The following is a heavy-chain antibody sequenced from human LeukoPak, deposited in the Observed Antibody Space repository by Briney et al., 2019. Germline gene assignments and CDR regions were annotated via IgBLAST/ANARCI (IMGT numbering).Heavy chain of an antibody. Sequence: ASVKVSCKASGYTFTSYDINWVRRATGQGLEWMGWMNPNSGNTGYAQKFQGRVTMTRNTSISTAYMELSSLRSEDTAVYYCARDDTSHWLYYFDYWGQGTLATVSS. CDR2: MNPNSGNT. CDR1: GYTFTSYD. D-gene: IGHD2-2*01. CDR3: ARDDTSHWLYYFDY. V-gene: IGHV1-8*01. J-gene: IGHJ4*02.